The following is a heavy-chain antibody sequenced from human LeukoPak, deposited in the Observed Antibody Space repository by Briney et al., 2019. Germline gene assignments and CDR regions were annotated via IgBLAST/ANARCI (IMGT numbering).Heavy chain of an antibody. D-gene: IGHD6-25*01. J-gene: IGHJ4*02. V-gene: IGHV3-30*03. CDR2: ISYDGSNK. CDR1: GFTVSSNY. Sequence: GGSLRLSCAASGFTVSSNYMSWVRQAPGKGLEWVAVISYDGSNKYYADSVKGRFTISRDNAKNSLYLQMNSLRAEDTAVYYCARGDNIAPEDYLDYWGQGTLVTVSS. CDR3: ARGDNIAPEDYLDY.